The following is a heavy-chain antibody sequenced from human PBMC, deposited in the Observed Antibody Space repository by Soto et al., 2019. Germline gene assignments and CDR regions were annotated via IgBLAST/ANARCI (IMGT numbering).Heavy chain of an antibody. Sequence: EVQLVESGGGLIQPGGSLRLSCAASGFTVSSNYMSWVRQAPGKGLEWVSIIYSGGSTYYADSVKGRLTISSDNSKNTLYLQMNSLRAEDTAVYYCARGSERWLPPLDYWGQGTLVTVSS. D-gene: IGHD5-12*01. CDR3: ARGSERWLPPLDY. CDR2: IYSGGST. J-gene: IGHJ4*02. V-gene: IGHV3-53*01. CDR1: GFTVSSNY.